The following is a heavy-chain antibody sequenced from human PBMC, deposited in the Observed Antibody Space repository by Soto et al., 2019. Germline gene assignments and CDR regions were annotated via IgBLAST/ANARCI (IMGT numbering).Heavy chain of an antibody. CDR3: ARLGYYDILTGPYGMDV. CDR1: AYSFTTYS. CDR2: IDPSDSYT. V-gene: IGHV5-10-1*01. Sequence: GDALKISCKPSAYSFTTYSISWVRQMPGKGLECMGTIDPSDSYTNYSPSFQGHVTISADKSISTAYLQWSSLKASDTAIYYCARLGYYDILTGPYGMDVWGQGT. J-gene: IGHJ6*02. D-gene: IGHD3-9*01.